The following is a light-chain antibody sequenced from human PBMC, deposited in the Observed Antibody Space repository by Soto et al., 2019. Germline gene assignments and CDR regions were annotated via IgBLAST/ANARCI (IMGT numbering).Light chain of an antibody. CDR3: GTWDSSLSAVV. V-gene: IGLV1-51*01. CDR1: SSNIGNKY. J-gene: IGLJ2*01. CDR2: DNN. Sequence: QSVLTQPPSVSAAPGQKVNISCSGSSSNIGNKYVSWYQQLPGTAPKLLIYDNNKRPSGIPDRFSGSKSGTSATLGITGLQTGDEADYYCGTWDSSLSAVVFGGGTKLTVL.